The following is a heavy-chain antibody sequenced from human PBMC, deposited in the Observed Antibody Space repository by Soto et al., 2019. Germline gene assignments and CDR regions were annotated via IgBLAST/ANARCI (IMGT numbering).Heavy chain of an antibody. D-gene: IGHD3-3*01. Sequence: ASVKVSCKASGYTFTSYGISWVRQAPGQGLEWMGWISAYNGNTNYAQKLQGRVTMTTDTSTSTAYMELRSLRSDDTAVYYCAREPSTYYDFWSGYPQPRYFDYWGQ. V-gene: IGHV1-18*01. CDR1: GYTFTSYG. CDR3: AREPSTYYDFWSGYPQPRYFDY. J-gene: IGHJ4*01. CDR2: ISAYNGNT.